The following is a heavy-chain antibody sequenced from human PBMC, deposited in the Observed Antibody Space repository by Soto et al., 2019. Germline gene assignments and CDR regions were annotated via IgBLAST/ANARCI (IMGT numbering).Heavy chain of an antibody. Sequence: EVQLLESGGGLVQPGGSLRLSCAASGFTFSSYAMSWVRQAPGKGLEWVSAISGSGGSTYYADSVKGRFTISRDNSKNTLYLQMNSLRAEDTAVYYCAKSVANPFIAARPPPFDYWGQGTLVTVSS. CDR1: GFTFSSYA. V-gene: IGHV3-23*01. CDR3: AKSVANPFIAARPPPFDY. CDR2: ISGSGGST. J-gene: IGHJ4*02. D-gene: IGHD6-6*01.